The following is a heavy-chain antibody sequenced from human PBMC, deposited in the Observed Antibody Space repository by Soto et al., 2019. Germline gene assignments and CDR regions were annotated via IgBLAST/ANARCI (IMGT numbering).Heavy chain of an antibody. CDR3: ARASRLRGSYYYYYGMDV. CDR2: INHSGST. D-gene: IGHD3-16*01. J-gene: IGHJ6*02. V-gene: IGHV4-34*01. CDR1: GGSFSCYY. Sequence: SETLSLTCAVSGGSFSCYYWSWIRQPPGKGLEWIGEINHSGSTNYNPSLKSRVTISVDTSKNQFSLKLSSVTAADTAVYYCARASRLRGSYYYYYGMDVWGQGTTVTVSS.